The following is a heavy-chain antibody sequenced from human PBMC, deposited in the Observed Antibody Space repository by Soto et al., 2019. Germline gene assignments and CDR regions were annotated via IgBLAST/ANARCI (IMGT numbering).Heavy chain of an antibody. V-gene: IGHV2-70*01. CDR1: GFSLSTSGMC. CDR3: ARSPTYYYGSASYATSPATNYGMDV. CDR2: IDWDDDK. Sequence: SGPTLVNPTQTLTLTCTFSGFSLSTSGMCVSWIRQPPGKALEWLALIDWDDDKYYSTSLKTRLTISKDTSKNQVVLTMTNMDPVDTATYYCARSPTYYYGSASYATSPATNYGMDVWGQGTTVTVSS. J-gene: IGHJ6*02. D-gene: IGHD3-10*01.